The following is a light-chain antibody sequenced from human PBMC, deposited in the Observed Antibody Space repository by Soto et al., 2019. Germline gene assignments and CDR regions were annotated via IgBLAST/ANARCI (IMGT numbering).Light chain of an antibody. CDR1: SSNIGSNY. CDR2: RNN. J-gene: IGLJ1*01. CDR3: AAWDDSLSAHYV. Sequence: QSVLTQPPSASGTPGQRVTISCSGSSSNIGSNYVYWYQQLPGTAPKLLIYRNNQRPSGVPDRFSGSKSGTSASLAISGLRSEDEADYSCAAWDDSLSAHYVFGTGTKVTVL. V-gene: IGLV1-47*01.